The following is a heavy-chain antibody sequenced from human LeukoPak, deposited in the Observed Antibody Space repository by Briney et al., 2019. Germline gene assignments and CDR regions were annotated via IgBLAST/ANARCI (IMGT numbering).Heavy chain of an antibody. Sequence: ASVKVSCKASGYTFTSYYMHWVRQAPGQGLEWMGIVNPSGGSTSYAQKFRGRVTMTRDTSTSTVYMELSSLRSEDTAVYYCAREGYGDYYGMDVWGKGTTVTVSS. D-gene: IGHD4-17*01. CDR3: AREGYGDYYGMDV. CDR1: GYTFTSYY. CDR2: VNPSGGST. J-gene: IGHJ6*04. V-gene: IGHV1-46*01.